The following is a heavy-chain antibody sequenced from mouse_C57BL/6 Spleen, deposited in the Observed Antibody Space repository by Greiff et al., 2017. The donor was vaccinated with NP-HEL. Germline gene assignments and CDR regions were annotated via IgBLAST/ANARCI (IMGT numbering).Heavy chain of an antibody. D-gene: IGHD2-5*01. V-gene: IGHV2-2*01. CDR2: IWSGGST. CDR3: ARNSYSNLFAY. J-gene: IGHJ3*01. CDR1: GFSLTSYG. Sequence: VKLVESGPGLVQPSQSLSITCTVSGFSLTSYGVHWVRQSPGKGLEWLGVIWSGGSTDYNAAFISRLSISKDNSKSQVFFKMNSLQADDTAIYYCARNSYSNLFAYWGQGTLVTVSA.